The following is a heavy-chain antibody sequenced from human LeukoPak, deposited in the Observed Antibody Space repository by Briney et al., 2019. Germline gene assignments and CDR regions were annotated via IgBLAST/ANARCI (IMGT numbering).Heavy chain of an antibody. CDR2: MNPNSGYT. CDR1: GYTFTSYD. D-gene: IGHD6-13*01. CDR3: ASGRGHSSRWYENDAFDI. V-gene: IGHV1-8*01. Sequence: GASVKVSCKASGYTFTSYDINWVRQAPGQGLEWMGWMNPNSGYTGYAQKFQGRVTLTRNTSISTAYMELSSLRSEDTAVYYCASGRGHSSRWYENDAFDIWGRGTMVSISS. J-gene: IGHJ3*02.